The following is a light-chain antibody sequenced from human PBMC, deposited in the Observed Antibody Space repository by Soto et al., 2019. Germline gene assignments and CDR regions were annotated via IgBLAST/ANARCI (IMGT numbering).Light chain of an antibody. Sequence: QSALTQPASVSGSPGQSITISCTGTSSDVGAYTSVSWYQQHPGKAPKLMIYEVSNRPSGVSNRFSGSKSANTASLTISGLQADDEAHYYCTSYTSDNRNYVFGTGTKVNVL. J-gene: IGLJ1*01. CDR3: TSYTSDNRNYV. CDR1: SSDVGAYTS. CDR2: EVS. V-gene: IGLV2-14*01.